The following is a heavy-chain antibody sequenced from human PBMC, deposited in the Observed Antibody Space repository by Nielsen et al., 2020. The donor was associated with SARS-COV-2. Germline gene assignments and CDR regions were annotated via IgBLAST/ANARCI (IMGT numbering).Heavy chain of an antibody. CDR1: GASITSTNFY. CDR3: ASGSFRYGSGSYLFDY. Sequence: SETLSLTCTVSGASITSTNFYWGWVRQPPGKGLEWIGSIYYSGSTYYNPSLKSRVTISVDTSKNQFSLKLSSVTAADTAVYYCASGSFRYGSGSYLFDYWGQGTLVTVSS. CDR2: IYYSGST. J-gene: IGHJ4*02. V-gene: IGHV4-39*01. D-gene: IGHD3-10*01.